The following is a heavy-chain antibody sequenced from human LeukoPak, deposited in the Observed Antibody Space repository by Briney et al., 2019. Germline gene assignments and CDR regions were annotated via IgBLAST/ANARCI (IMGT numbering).Heavy chain of an antibody. J-gene: IGHJ4*02. D-gene: IGHD6-13*01. Sequence: PSQTLSLTCTVSGGSISSGGYYWSWIRQPPGKGLEWIGYIYYTGNMLYSPPLKSRVTISVDTSKNQFSLKLKSVTAADTAVYYCARGGDRSSWSIDYWGQGTLVTVSS. CDR1: GGSISSGGYY. V-gene: IGHV4-61*08. CDR2: IYYTGNM. CDR3: ARGGDRSSWSIDY.